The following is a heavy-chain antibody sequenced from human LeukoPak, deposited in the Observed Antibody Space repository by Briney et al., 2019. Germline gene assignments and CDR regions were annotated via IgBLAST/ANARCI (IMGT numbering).Heavy chain of an antibody. V-gene: IGHV3-23*01. CDR2: ISGSGGST. D-gene: IGHD2-2*01. CDR3: AKHQGYCSSTSCYGDAFDI. J-gene: IGHJ3*02. CDR1: GFTFSSYA. Sequence: GGSLRLSCAASGFTFSSYAMSWVRQAPGKGLEWVPAISGSGGSTYYADSVKGRFTISRDNSKNTLYLQMNSPRAEDTAVYYCAKHQGYCSSTSCYGDAFDIWGPGTIVTVSS.